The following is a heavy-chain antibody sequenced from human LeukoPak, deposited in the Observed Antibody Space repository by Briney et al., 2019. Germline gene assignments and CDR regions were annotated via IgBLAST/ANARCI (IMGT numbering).Heavy chain of an antibody. D-gene: IGHD1-7*01. V-gene: IGHV4-39*07. CDR3: ARRGNWNYGRFDI. CDR2: IFYTGKT. J-gene: IGHJ3*02. Sequence: SETLSLTCTVSGGSVYTSDYYWGWVRQPPGKGPEWIGDIFYTGKTNYNPSLKSRVTISVDTSKNQFSLKLSSVTAADTAVYYCARRGNWNYGRFDIWGQGTMVTVSS. CDR1: GGSVYTSDYY.